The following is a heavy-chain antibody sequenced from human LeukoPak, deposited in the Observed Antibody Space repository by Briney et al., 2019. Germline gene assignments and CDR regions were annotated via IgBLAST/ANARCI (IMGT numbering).Heavy chain of an antibody. Sequence: GGSLRLSCAASGFTFSKYAMSWVRQAPGKGLEWVSAVSGSGGSTYYAGSVKGRFTISRDNSKNTLYLQMNSLRAEDTAVYYCAKDIRWGDYGDLKHFDYWGQGTLVTVSS. J-gene: IGHJ4*02. CDR1: GFTFSKYA. D-gene: IGHD4-17*01. V-gene: IGHV3-23*01. CDR2: VSGSGGST. CDR3: AKDIRWGDYGDLKHFDY.